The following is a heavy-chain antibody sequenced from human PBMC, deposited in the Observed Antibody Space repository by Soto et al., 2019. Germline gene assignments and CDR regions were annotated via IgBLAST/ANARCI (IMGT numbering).Heavy chain of an antibody. CDR3: AREVESYRLGMDV. J-gene: IGHJ6*02. V-gene: IGHV3-53*01. CDR1: GFTVSSNY. D-gene: IGHD5-18*01. Sequence: EVQLVESGGGLIQPGGSLRLSCAASGFTVSSNYMSWVRQAPGKGLEWVSVIYSGGSTYYADSVKGRFTISRDNSKNTLYLQMNSLRVEDTAVYYCAREVESYRLGMDVWGQGTTVTVSS. CDR2: IYSGGST.